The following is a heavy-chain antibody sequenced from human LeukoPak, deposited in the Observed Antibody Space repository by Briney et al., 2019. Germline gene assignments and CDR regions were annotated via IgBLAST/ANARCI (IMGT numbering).Heavy chain of an antibody. V-gene: IGHV1-69*13. CDR3: ARSGGGPSAFDI. CDR1: GGTFSSYA. Sequence: SVKVSCKASGGTFSSYAISWVRQAPGQGLEWMGGIIPIFGTANYAQKFQGRVTITADESTSTAYMELSSPRSEDTAVYYCARSGGGPSAFDIWGQGTMVTVSS. CDR2: IIPIFGTA. J-gene: IGHJ3*02. D-gene: IGHD3-16*01.